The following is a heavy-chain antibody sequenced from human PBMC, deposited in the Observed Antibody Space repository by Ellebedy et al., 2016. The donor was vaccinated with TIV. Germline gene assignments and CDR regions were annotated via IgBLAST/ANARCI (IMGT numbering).Heavy chain of an antibody. Sequence: SETLSFTCTVSGGSVSSGSHYWNWIRQPPGKGLEWIGYSYYIGTTNYNPSLKSRVTISEDMSKNQFSLRLNSVTAADTTVYYCAGGSYTPYGMDVWGRGTTVIVSS. D-gene: IGHD3-10*01. J-gene: IGHJ6*02. CDR3: AGGSYTPYGMDV. CDR2: SYYIGTT. CDR1: GGSVSSGSHY. V-gene: IGHV4-61*01.